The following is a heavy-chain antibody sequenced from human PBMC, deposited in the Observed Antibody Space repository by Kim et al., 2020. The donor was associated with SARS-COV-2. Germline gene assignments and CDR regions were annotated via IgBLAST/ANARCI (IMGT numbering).Heavy chain of an antibody. J-gene: IGHJ3*02. CDR1: EYTFSNYW. D-gene: IGHD3-10*01. Sequence: GESLKISCKGSEYTFSNYWIGWVRQMPGKGLEWMGMIYPGDSDARYSPSFQGQVTISVDKFIRTAYLQWSSLKASDTAMYYCARRRRMVYYYGSGSYGAFDIWGQGTMVTVSS. V-gene: IGHV5-51*01. CDR2: IYPGDSDA. CDR3: ARRRRMVYYYGSGSYGAFDI.